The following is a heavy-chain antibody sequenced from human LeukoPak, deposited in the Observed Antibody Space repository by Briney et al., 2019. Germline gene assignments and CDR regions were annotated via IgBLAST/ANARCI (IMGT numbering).Heavy chain of an antibody. J-gene: IGHJ4*02. CDR2: IWYDGSNK. CDR3: ARDPDIVATTYYFDY. D-gene: IGHD5-12*01. CDR1: GFTFSSYG. V-gene: IGHV3-33*01. Sequence: GRPLRLSCAASGFTFSSYGMHWVRQAPGKGLEWVAVIWYDGSNKYYADSVKGRFTISRDNSKNTLYLQMNSLGAEDTAVYYCARDPDIVATTYYFDYWGQGTLVTVSS.